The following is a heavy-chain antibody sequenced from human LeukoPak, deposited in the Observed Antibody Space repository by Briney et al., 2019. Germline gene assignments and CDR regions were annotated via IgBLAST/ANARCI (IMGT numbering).Heavy chain of an antibody. V-gene: IGHV3-23*01. Sequence: GGSLRLSCAASGFTFSSYAMSWVRQAPGKGLEWVSAISGSGGSTYYADSVKGRFTISRDNSKNTLYLQMNSPRAEDTAVYYCAKIGYYYDSSGYYYFDYWGQGTLVTVSS. D-gene: IGHD3-22*01. CDR3: AKIGYYYDSSGYYYFDY. CDR2: ISGSGGST. J-gene: IGHJ4*02. CDR1: GFTFSSYA.